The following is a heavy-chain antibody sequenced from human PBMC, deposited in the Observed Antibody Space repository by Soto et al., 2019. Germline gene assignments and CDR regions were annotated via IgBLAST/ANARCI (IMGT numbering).Heavy chain of an antibody. CDR3: ATGEELYDISTDPPS. J-gene: IGHJ1*01. D-gene: IGHD3-9*01. CDR1: GYTFTSYD. Sequence: QVQLVQSGAEVKKPGASVKVSCKASGYTFTSYDINWVRQATGQGLEWMGWMNPNSGNTGYAQKFQGRVTMTRNTSISTAYMELSCLRSEDTAVYYCATGEELYDISTDPPSWGQGTLVTVSS. V-gene: IGHV1-8*01. CDR2: MNPNSGNT.